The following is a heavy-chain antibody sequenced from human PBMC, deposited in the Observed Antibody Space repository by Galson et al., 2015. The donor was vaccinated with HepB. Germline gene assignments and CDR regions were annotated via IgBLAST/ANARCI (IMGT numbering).Heavy chain of an antibody. CDR1: GFTFSSYW. CDR3: ARGGYSSSWYVGGFDY. Sequence: SLRLSCAASGFTFSSYWMSWVRQAPGKGLEWVANIKQDGSEKYYVDSVKGRFTISRDNAKNSLYLQMNSLRAEDTAVYYCARGGYSSSWYVGGFDYWGQGTLVTVSS. D-gene: IGHD6-13*01. V-gene: IGHV3-7*03. J-gene: IGHJ4*02. CDR2: IKQDGSEK.